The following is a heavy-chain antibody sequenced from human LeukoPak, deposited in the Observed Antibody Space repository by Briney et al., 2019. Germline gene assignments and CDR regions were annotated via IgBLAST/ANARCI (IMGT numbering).Heavy chain of an antibody. CDR2: IHTSGST. J-gene: IGHJ6*03. CDR3: ARVDTAVYYMDV. CDR1: GVSITSYY. D-gene: IGHD5-18*01. Sequence: PSETLSLTCTVSGVSITSYYWTWIRQPAGKGLEWIGRIHTSGSTNYNPSLKSRVTMSVDTSKNQFSLKLSSVTAADTAVYYCARVDTAVYYMDVWGKGTTVTISS. V-gene: IGHV4-4*07.